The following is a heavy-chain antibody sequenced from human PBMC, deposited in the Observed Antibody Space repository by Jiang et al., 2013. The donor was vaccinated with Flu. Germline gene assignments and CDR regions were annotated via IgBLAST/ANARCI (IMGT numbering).Heavy chain of an antibody. V-gene: IGHV4-31*03. J-gene: IGHJ2*01. Sequence: GLVKPSQTLSLTCTVSGGSISSGGYYWSWIRQHPGKGLEWIGYIYYSGSTYYNPSLKSRVTISVDTSKNQFSLKLSSVTAADTAVYYCARWSPYGDVRGNWYFDLWGRGTLVTVSS. CDR3: ARWSPYGDVRGNWYFDL. D-gene: IGHD4-17*01. CDR2: IYYSGST. CDR1: GGSISSGGYY.